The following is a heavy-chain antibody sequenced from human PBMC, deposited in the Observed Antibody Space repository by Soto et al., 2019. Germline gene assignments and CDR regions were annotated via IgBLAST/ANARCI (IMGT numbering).Heavy chain of an antibody. V-gene: IGHV1-18*01. CDR3: AREYPGHSSGWYRFEGGNYYYMDV. CDR2: ISAYNGNT. J-gene: IGHJ6*03. CDR1: GYTFTSYG. Sequence: GASVKVSCKASGYTFTSYGISWVRQAPGQGLEWMGWISAYNGNTNYAQKLQGRVTMTTDTSTSTAYMELRSLRSDDTAVYYCAREYPGHSSGWYRFEGGNYYYMDVWGKGTTVTVSS. D-gene: IGHD6-19*01.